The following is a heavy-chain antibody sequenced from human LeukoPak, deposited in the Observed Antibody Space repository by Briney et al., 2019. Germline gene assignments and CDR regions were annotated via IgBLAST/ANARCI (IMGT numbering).Heavy chain of an antibody. J-gene: IGHJ4*02. V-gene: IGHV3-74*01. D-gene: IGHD3-10*01. CDR3: AIGGTYGSGS. CDR2: INNDGSTT. Sequence: GGSLRLSCAASGFPFANTWMHWVRQAPGKGLVWVSLINNDGSTTNYADSVKGRFTISRDNAKNTVYLQMNSLRAEDTAVYYCAIGGTYGSGSWGQGTLVTVSS. CDR1: GFPFANTW.